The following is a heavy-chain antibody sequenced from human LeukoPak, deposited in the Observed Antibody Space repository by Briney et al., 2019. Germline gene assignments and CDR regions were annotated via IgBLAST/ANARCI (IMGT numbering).Heavy chain of an antibody. CDR3: AKGKDGGNSRSYYYYMDV. Sequence: GGSLRLSCAASGFTFSSYAMSWVRQAPGKGLEWVSVISGSGGTTYYADSVKGRFTISRDNSKNTLNLQMSSLRADDTAVYYCAKGKDGGNSRSYYYYMDVWGKGTTVTVSS. CDR2: ISGSGGTT. J-gene: IGHJ6*03. V-gene: IGHV3-23*01. D-gene: IGHD4-23*01. CDR1: GFTFSSYA.